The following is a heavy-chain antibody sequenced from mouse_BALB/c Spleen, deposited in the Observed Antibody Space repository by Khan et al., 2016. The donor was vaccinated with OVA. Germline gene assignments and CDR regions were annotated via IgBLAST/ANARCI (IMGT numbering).Heavy chain of an antibody. J-gene: IGHJ2*01. CDR1: GYTFTTYW. CDR3: TRDRMNY. CDR2: INPTSGYT. Sequence: QVQLQQSGAELAKPGASVKMSCKASGYTFTTYWMHWVKQRPGQGLEWIGYINPTSGYTDYNERFKDKATLSADKSSSTAYMQLSSLTSEDSAVYYCTRDRMNYWGKGTTVTVSS. V-gene: IGHV1-7*01.